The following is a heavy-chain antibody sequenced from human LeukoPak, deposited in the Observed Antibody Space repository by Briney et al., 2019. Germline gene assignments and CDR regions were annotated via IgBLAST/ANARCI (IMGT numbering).Heavy chain of an antibody. V-gene: IGHV4-34*01. D-gene: IGHD6-13*01. J-gene: IGHJ6*02. Sequence: PSETLSLTCAVYGGSFSGYYWSWIRQPPGKGLEWIGEINHSGGTNYNPSLKSRVTISVDTSKNQFSLKLSSVTAADTAVYYCASTAAASPNYGMDVWGQGTTVTVSS. CDR1: GGSFSGYY. CDR3: ASTAAASPNYGMDV. CDR2: INHSGGT.